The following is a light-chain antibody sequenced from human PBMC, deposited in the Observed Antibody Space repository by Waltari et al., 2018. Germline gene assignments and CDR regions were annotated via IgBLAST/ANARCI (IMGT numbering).Light chain of an antibody. J-gene: IGLJ2*01. CDR3: SSYVGSNNLI. V-gene: IGLV2-8*01. CDR2: EVT. CDR1: SSDIGGSNY. Sequence: QPALTQPPSASGSPGQSVTISCTGTSSDIGGSNYVSWYQQHPGKVPKLMIYEVTKRPSGVPDRFSGSKSDNTASLTVSGLQAEDEADYYCSSYVGSNNLIFGGGTKLTVL.